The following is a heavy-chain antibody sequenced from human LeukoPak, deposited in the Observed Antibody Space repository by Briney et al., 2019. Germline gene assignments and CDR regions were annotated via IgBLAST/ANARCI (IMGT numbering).Heavy chain of an antibody. CDR2: INHSGSA. CDR1: GGSFSGYY. CDR3: ARVRIRVVVVAATPNYFDY. V-gene: IGHV4-34*01. J-gene: IGHJ4*02. D-gene: IGHD2-15*01. Sequence: PSETLSLTCAVSGGSFSGYYWTWIRQPPGKGLEWIGEINHSGSANYNPSLMSRVTISVDTSKNQFSLKLSSVTAADTAVYYCARVRIRVVVVAATPNYFDYWGQGTLVTVSS.